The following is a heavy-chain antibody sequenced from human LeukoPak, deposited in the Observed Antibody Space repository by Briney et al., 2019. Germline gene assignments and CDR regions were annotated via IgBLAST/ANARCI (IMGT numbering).Heavy chain of an antibody. CDR3: ARVERGYSYGYGGSPIDY. J-gene: IGHJ4*02. CDR1: GGSISSYY. D-gene: IGHD5-18*01. V-gene: IGHV4-59*08. CDR2: IYYSGST. Sequence: PSETLSLTCTVSGGSISSYYWSWIRQPPGKGLEWIGYIYYSGSTNYNPSLKSRVTISVDTSKNQFSLKLSSVTAADTAVYYCARVERGYSYGYGGSPIDYWGQGTLVTVSS.